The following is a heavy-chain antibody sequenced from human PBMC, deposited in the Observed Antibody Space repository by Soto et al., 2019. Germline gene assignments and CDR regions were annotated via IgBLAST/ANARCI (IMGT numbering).Heavy chain of an antibody. CDR3: ARCMGFDGSGYAFFDS. J-gene: IGHJ4*02. CDR2: VSSSSSYI. D-gene: IGHD3-10*01. CDR1: GFTFSGHT. Sequence: EVQLVESGGGLVKPGGSLRLSCAASGFTFSGHTINWVRQAPGKGLEWVSSVSSSSSYIYYADSVKGRFTVSRDNAEKSLYLQMNSLRAVDTAMYYCARCMGFDGSGYAFFDSWGQGTLVTVSS. V-gene: IGHV3-21*01.